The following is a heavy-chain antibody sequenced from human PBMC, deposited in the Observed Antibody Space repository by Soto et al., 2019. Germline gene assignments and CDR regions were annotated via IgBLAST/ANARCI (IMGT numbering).Heavy chain of an antibody. CDR2: IYYSGRT. CDR3: ARHGNTVTTGYYYGMDV. V-gene: IGHV4-39*01. J-gene: IGHJ6*02. D-gene: IGHD4-17*01. Sequence: PSETLSPTCTVSVGSISSGGYYWSWIRQHPWRGLEWIGYIYYSGRTYYNPSLKSRVTTSVDTSKNQFSLKLSAVTATDTAVYYCARHGNTVTTGYYYGMDVWGQGTTVTV. CDR1: VGSISSGGYY.